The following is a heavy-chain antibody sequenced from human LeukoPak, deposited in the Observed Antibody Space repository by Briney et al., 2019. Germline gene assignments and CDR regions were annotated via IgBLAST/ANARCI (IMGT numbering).Heavy chain of an antibody. CDR2: INPNSGGT. CDR1: GYTFTGYY. V-gene: IGHV1-2*02. D-gene: IGHD7-27*01. J-gene: IGHJ4*02. CDR3: ARDLGIGIEIDY. Sequence: ASVKVSCKASGYTFTGYYMHWVRQAPGQGLEWMGWINPNSGGTNYAQKFQGRVTMTRDTSISTAYMELSRLRSDDTAVYYCARDLGIGIEIDYWGQGTLVTVSS.